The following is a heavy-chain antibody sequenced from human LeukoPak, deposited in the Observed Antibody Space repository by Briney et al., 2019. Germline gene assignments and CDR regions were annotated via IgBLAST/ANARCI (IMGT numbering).Heavy chain of an antibody. D-gene: IGHD3-10*01. Sequence: PSDTLSLTCTVSGGSISSSSYYWGWIRQPPGKGLEWIGSIYYSGSTYYNPSLKSRVTISVDTSKNQFSLKLSSVTAADTAVYYCARRESIDYGSGSYDYWGQGTLVTVSS. CDR3: ARRESIDYGSGSYDY. CDR1: GGSISSSSYY. V-gene: IGHV4-39*01. J-gene: IGHJ4*02. CDR2: IYYSGST.